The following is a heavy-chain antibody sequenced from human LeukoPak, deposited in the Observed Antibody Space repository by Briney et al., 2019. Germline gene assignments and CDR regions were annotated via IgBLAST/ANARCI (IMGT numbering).Heavy chain of an antibody. Sequence: SETLSLTCTVSGGPISSTNYYWGWIRQPPGKGLEWIGYVYYSGSTYYNPSLKSRVTISVDTSKNQFSLKLSSVTAADTAVYYCARGTNWFDPWGQGTLVTVSS. CDR3: ARGTNWFDP. CDR1: GGPISSTNYY. J-gene: IGHJ5*02. CDR2: VYYSGST. V-gene: IGHV4-30-4*08.